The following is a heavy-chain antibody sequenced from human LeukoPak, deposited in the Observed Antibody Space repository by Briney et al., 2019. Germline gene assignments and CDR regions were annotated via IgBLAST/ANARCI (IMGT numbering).Heavy chain of an antibody. J-gene: IGHJ4*02. Sequence: GESLKISCKGSGYSFTNYWIGWVRQMPGKGLEWMGIIYPGDSDTRYSPSFQGQVTISADESISTAYLQWSSLKASDTAIYYCARHTTGSYTHFDYWGQGTLVTVSS. CDR2: IYPGDSDT. CDR3: ARHTTGSYTHFDY. V-gene: IGHV5-51*01. CDR1: GYSFTNYW. D-gene: IGHD1-26*01.